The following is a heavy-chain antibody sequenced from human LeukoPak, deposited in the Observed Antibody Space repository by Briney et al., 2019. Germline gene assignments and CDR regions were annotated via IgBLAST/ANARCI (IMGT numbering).Heavy chain of an antibody. CDR3: AREPKSIAADFDY. V-gene: IGHV1-3*03. Sequence: GASVKVSCKASGYTFTSYAMHWVRQAPGQRLEWMGWINAGNGNTKYSQEFQGRVTITRDTSASTAYMELSSLRSEDMAVYYCAREPKSIAADFDYWGQGTLVTVSS. CDR1: GYTFTSYA. D-gene: IGHD6-13*01. J-gene: IGHJ4*02. CDR2: INAGNGNT.